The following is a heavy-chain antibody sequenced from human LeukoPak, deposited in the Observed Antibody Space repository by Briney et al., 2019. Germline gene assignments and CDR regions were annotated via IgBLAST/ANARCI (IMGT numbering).Heavy chain of an antibody. Sequence: GGSLRLSCAASGFTFSTYGMHWVRQAPGKGLAWVAVISHDGSNRDYVDLVKGRFTISRDNSKNTLYLQMNSLRVEDTAVYYCAKSYGSSGYYPQFDYWSQGSLVTVSS. CDR1: GFTFSTYG. D-gene: IGHD3-22*01. CDR3: AKSYGSSGYYPQFDY. CDR2: ISHDGSNR. V-gene: IGHV3-30*18. J-gene: IGHJ4*02.